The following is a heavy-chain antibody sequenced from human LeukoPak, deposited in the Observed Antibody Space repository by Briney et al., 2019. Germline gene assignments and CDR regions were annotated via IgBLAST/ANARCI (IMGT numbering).Heavy chain of an antibody. J-gene: IGHJ4*02. CDR3: ARVNINNWHSCDY. CDR1: GGSISSNNW. Sequence: SQTLSLTCAVSGGSISSNNWWGWVRQPPGKGLEWIGEIYHSGSPNYNPSLKSRVTISVDKSRNHFSLNLSSVTAADTAVYYCARVNINNWHSCDYWGQGTLVTVSS. V-gene: IGHV4-4*02. D-gene: IGHD1-1*01. CDR2: IYHSGSP.